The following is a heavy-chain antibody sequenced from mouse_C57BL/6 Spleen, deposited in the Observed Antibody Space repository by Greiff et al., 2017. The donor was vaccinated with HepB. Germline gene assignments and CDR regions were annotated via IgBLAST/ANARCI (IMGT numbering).Heavy chain of an antibody. CDR3: ARRTYSNWYFDV. V-gene: IGHV5-15*01. CDR1: GFTFSDYG. CDR2: ISNLAYSI. D-gene: IGHD2-5*01. Sequence: EVQLVESGGGLVQPGGSLKLSCAASGFTFSDYGMAWVRQAPRKGPEWVAFISNLAYSIYYADTVTGRFTISRENAKNTLYLEMSSLRSEDTAMYYCARRTYSNWYFDVWGTGTTVTVSS. J-gene: IGHJ1*03.